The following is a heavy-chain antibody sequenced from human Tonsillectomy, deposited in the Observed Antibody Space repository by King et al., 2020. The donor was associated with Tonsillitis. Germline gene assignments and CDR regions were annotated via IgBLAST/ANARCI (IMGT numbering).Heavy chain of an antibody. Sequence: QLQESGPGLIKPSETLSLTCTVSGGSISSSSYYWGWIRQPPGKGLEWIGSIYYSGSTYYNPSLKSRVTISVDTSKNQFSLKLSSVTAADTAVYYCAGPVASYYYGMDVWGQGTTVTVSS. CDR3: AGPVASYYYGMDV. J-gene: IGHJ6*02. CDR2: IYYSGST. V-gene: IGHV4-39*07. CDR1: GGSISSSSYY.